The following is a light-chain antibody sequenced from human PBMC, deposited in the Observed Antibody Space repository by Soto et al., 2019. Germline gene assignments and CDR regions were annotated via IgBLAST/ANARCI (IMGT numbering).Light chain of an antibody. J-gene: IGKJ4*01. V-gene: IGKV3-15*01. CDR2: GAS. Sequence: EIVMTQSPATLSVSPGEGATLSCRASQSVSSNLAWYQQKPGQAPRLLIYGASTRATGIPARFSGSGSGTEFTLTISSLQSEDFAVYYGQQYNNWPPLTFGGGTKVEI. CDR1: QSVSSN. CDR3: QQYNNWPPLT.